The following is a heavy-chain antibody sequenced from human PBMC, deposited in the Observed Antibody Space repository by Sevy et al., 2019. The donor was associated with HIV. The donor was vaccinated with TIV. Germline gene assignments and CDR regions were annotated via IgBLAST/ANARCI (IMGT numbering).Heavy chain of an antibody. CDR3: AREPTALSCYMDL. J-gene: IGHJ6*03. V-gene: IGHV3-33*01. Sequence: GGSLRLSCAASGFTFSRFGIHWVRQAPGKGLEWVGVVRYDGSNEYHADSVKGRFIISRDNSNNTLSLQMNRLRAEDTAVYYCAREPTALSCYMDLWGKGTSVTVSS. CDR2: VRYDGSNE. CDR1: GFTFSRFG. D-gene: IGHD2-21*02.